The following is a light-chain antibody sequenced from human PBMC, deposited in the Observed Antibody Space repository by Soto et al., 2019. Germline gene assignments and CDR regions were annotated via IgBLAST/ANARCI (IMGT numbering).Light chain of an antibody. CDR3: QHDNIYPYT. CDR1: QTISSW. CDR2: DAS. V-gene: IGKV1-5*01. J-gene: IGKJ2*01. Sequence: DIQMTQSPSTLSASSVDRVTITCRARQTISSWLSWYQQKPGKASKLLIYDASTLASGAPSRFSGSGSVPECTLSVSSLQPDDVATYFCQHDNIYPYTFGQGTELEIK.